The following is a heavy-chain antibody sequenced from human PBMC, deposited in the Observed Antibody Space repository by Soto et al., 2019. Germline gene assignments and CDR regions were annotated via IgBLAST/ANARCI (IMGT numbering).Heavy chain of an antibody. CDR1: GYTFTGYY. D-gene: IGHD3-9*01. V-gene: IGHV1-2*02. J-gene: IGHJ1*01. CDR3: ARVGYDILTGYYPSAFQH. Sequence: ASVKVSCKASGYTFTGYYMHWVRQAPGQGLEWMGWINPNSGGTNYAQKFQGRVTMTRDTSISTAYMELSRLRSDDTAMYYCARVGYDILTGYYPSAFQHPGPGPLVTVSS. CDR2: INPNSGGT.